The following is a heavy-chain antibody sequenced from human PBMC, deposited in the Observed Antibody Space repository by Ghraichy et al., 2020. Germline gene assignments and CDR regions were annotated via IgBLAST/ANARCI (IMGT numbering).Heavy chain of an antibody. CDR1: GFTFSSYS. D-gene: IGHD6-19*01. J-gene: IGHJ4*02. V-gene: IGHV3-48*02. CDR3: ARGVVAGTPLFFDY. CDR2: ISSSSSTI. Sequence: SCAASGFTFSSYSMNWVRQAPGKGLEWVSYISSSSSTIYYADSVKGRFTISRDNAKNSLYLQMNSLRDEDTAVYYCARGVVAGTPLFFDYWGQGTLVTVSS.